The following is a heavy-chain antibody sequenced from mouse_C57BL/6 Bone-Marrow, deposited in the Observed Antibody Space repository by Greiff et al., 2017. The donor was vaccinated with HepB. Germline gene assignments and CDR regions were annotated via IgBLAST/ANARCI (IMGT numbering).Heavy chain of an antibody. J-gene: IGHJ4*01. D-gene: IGHD1-1*02. CDR2: ISYDGSN. Sequence: EVKLEESGPGLVKPSQSLSLTCSVTGYSITSGYYWNWIRQFPGNKLEWMGYISYDGSNNYNPSLKNRISITRDTSKNQFFLKLNSVTTEDTATYYCARDRLCPHYYAMDYWGQGTSVTVSS. V-gene: IGHV3-6*01. CDR3: ARDRLCPHYYAMDY. CDR1: GYSITSGYY.